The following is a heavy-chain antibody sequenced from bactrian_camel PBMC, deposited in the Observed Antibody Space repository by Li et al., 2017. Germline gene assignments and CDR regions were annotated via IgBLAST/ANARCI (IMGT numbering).Heavy chain of an antibody. D-gene: IGHD6*01. V-gene: IGHV3S42*01. CDR1: GFTFSSYA. CDR2: IGGGSSST. J-gene: IGHJ4*01. CDR3: AVGPDGDSWYATGY. Sequence: VQLVESGGGLVQPGGSLRLSCAASGFTFSSYAMSWVRQAPGKALEYVSTIGGGSSSTWYANSVKGRFATSRDNAKKTLYLQMNSLKPEDTAMYYCAVGPDGDSWYATGYWGQGTQVTVS.